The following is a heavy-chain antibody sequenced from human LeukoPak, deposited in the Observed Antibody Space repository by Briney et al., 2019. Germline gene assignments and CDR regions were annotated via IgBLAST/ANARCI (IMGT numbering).Heavy chain of an antibody. CDR3: ARDGRGYSHDLSYYCGMDV. J-gene: IGHJ6*02. V-gene: IGHV1-18*01. CDR2: ISAYNGNT. Sequence: ASVKVSCKASGYTLTSYGISWVRQAPGQGLEWMGWISAYNGNTNYAQKLQGRVTMTTDTSTSTAYMELRSLRSDDTAVYYCARDGRGYSHDLSYYCGMDVWGQGTTVTVSS. CDR1: GYTLTSYG. D-gene: IGHD5-18*01.